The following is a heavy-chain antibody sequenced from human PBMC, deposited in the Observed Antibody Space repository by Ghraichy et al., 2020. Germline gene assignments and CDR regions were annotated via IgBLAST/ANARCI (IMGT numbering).Heavy chain of an antibody. CDR3: ATGPSCGGDCYSVDY. Sequence: GGSLRLSCAASGFTFSDHYMDWVRQAPGKGLEWVGRTRNKANSYTTEYAASVKGRFTISRDDSKNSLYLQMNSLKTEDTAVYYCATGPSCGGDCYSVDYWGQGTLVTVSS. J-gene: IGHJ4*02. V-gene: IGHV3-72*01. CDR1: GFTFSDHY. CDR2: TRNKANSYTT. D-gene: IGHD2-21*02.